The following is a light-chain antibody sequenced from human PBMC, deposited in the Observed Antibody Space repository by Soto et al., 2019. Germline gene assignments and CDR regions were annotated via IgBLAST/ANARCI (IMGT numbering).Light chain of an antibody. CDR1: SSEFGGYNY. Sequence: CVLTQPASVSGSPGQSITISRPGTSSEFGGYNYVSWYQQHPGKAPKLMISDVSNRPSGVSIRFSGSKSGNTASLTISGLQAEDEADYYCNSYSSSTTLYLFGTGTKVTVL. CDR2: DVS. J-gene: IGLJ1*01. V-gene: IGLV2-14*01. CDR3: NSYSSSTTLYL.